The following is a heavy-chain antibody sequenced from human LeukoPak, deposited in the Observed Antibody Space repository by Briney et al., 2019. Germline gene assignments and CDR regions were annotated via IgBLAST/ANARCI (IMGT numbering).Heavy chain of an antibody. CDR1: GSSFSDYY. CDR3: ARAWYYYHSSGPFDI. V-gene: IGHV3-11*01. J-gene: IGHJ3*02. D-gene: IGHD3-22*01. Sequence: PGGSLRLSCAASGSSFSDYYMTWIRQAPGKGLEWVSYISGSGTTIFYSDSVKGRFTISRDSAKNSLYLQMNSLRADDTAVYYCARAWYYYHSSGPFDIWGQGTMVTVSS. CDR2: ISGSGTTI.